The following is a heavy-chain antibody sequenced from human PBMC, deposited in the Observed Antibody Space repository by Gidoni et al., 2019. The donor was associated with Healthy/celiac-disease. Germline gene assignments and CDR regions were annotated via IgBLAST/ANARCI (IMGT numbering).Heavy chain of an antibody. Sequence: EVQLLESGGGLVQPGGSLTPSCAAPGFHFCRYAMSWVRQAPGKGLEWVSAISGSGGSTYDADSVKGRFTISRDNSKNTLYLQMNSLRAEDTAVYYCAKDLGYCSSTSCYYDYWGQGTLVTVSS. CDR3: AKDLGYCSSTSCYYDY. V-gene: IGHV3-23*01. CDR2: ISGSGGST. J-gene: IGHJ4*02. CDR1: GFHFCRYA. D-gene: IGHD2-2*03.